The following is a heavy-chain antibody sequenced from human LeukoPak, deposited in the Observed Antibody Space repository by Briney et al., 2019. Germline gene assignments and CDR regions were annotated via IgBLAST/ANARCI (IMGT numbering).Heavy chain of an antibody. CDR3: ASSSGWRSPVDY. D-gene: IGHD6-19*01. CDR2: ISYDGSNK. Sequence: GGSLRLSCAASGFTFSSYGMHWVRLAPGKGLEWVAVISYDGSNKYYADSVKGRFTISRDNSKNTLYLQMNSLRAEDTAVYYCASSSGWRSPVDYWGQGTLVTVSS. V-gene: IGHV3-30*03. J-gene: IGHJ4*02. CDR1: GFTFSSYG.